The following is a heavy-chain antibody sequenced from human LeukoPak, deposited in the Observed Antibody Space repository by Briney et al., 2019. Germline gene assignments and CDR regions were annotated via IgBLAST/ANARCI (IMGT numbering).Heavy chain of an antibody. V-gene: IGHV1-69*04. CDR2: IIPILGIA. CDR3: ARDQRDGYKQIPYFDY. D-gene: IGHD5-24*01. CDR1: GGTFSSYA. Sequence: GASVKVSCKASGGTFSSYAISWVRQAPGQGLEWMGRIIPILGIANYAQKFQGRVTITADKSTSTAYMELSSLRSEDTAVYYCARDQRDGYKQIPYFDYWGQGTLVTVSS. J-gene: IGHJ4*02.